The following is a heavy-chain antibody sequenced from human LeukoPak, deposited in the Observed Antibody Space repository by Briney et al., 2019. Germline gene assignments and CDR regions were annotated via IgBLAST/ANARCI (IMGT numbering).Heavy chain of an antibody. CDR3: ARDLSGRYNFNYFDY. CDR1: GYTFTSYG. Sequence: ASVKVSCKASGYTFTSYGISWVRQAPGQGLEWMGWISAYNGNTNYAQKLQGRVTMTTDTSTSTAYMELRSLRSDDTAVYYCARDLSGRYNFNYFDYWGQGTLVTVSS. CDR2: ISAYNGNT. D-gene: IGHD6-19*01. V-gene: IGHV1-18*01. J-gene: IGHJ4*02.